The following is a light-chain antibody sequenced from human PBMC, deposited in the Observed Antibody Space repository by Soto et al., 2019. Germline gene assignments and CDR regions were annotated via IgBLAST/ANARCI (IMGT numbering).Light chain of an antibody. J-gene: IGKJ1*01. CDR2: AAS. V-gene: IGKV1-39*01. Sequence: MTQSPSSLSASVGDRVTITCRASQSISSYLNWYQQKPGKAPKLLIYAASSLQSGVPSRFSGSGSGTDCTLTISSLQPEDFATYYCQQSYSTPWTFGQGTKVEIK. CDR3: QQSYSTPWT. CDR1: QSISSY.